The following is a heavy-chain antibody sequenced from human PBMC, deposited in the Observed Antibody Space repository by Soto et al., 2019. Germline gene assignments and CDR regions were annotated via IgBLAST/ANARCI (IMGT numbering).Heavy chain of an antibody. Sequence: ASVKVSCKTSGYTFTNYAIHWVRQAPGQRLEWMGWINTGNGNTRYSQKFQDRITITRDTSASTAYLELSSLRSEDTAVYYCARSGGGYCTGGVCHANTWVDPWGQGTMVTVYS. CDR1: GYTFTNYA. D-gene: IGHD2-8*02. CDR2: INTGNGNT. J-gene: IGHJ5*02. CDR3: ARSGGGYCTGGVCHANTWVDP. V-gene: IGHV1-3*04.